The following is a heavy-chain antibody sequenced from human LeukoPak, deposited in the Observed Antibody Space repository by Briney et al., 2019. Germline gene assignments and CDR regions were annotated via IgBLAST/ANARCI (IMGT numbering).Heavy chain of an antibody. J-gene: IGHJ4*02. Sequence: SETLSLTCAVYGGSFSGYYWSWIRQPPGKGLEWIGEINHSGSTNYNPSLKSRVTISVDTSKNQFSLKLSSVTAADTAVYYCARGPGWLQLGTYYFDYWGQGTLVTVSS. D-gene: IGHD5-24*01. CDR3: ARGPGWLQLGTYYFDY. CDR1: GGSFSGYY. CDR2: INHSGST. V-gene: IGHV4-34*01.